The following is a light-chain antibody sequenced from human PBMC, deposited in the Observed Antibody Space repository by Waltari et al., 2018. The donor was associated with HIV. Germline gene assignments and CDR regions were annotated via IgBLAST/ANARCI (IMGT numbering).Light chain of an antibody. J-gene: IGLJ3*02. V-gene: IGLV1-40*01. CDR1: KSNIGAGHD. CDR2: ANS. Sequence: QSLLTQPPSVSATPGQRITISCNGNKSNIGAGHDVHWYRQLPGTAPRLLIFANSNRPSGVPDRISGSKSTASASLAITGLQAEDEGYYYCQSSDIRLHGLWVFGGGTKVTVL. CDR3: QSSDIRLHGLWV.